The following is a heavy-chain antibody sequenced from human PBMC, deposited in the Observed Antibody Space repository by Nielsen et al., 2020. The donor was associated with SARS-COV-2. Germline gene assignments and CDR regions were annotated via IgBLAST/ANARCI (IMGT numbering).Heavy chain of an antibody. J-gene: IGHJ6*03. Sequence: GGSLRLSCAASGFTFSSYWMSWVRQAPGKGLEWVANIKQDGSEKYYVDSVKGRFTISRDNAKNSLYLQMNSLRAEDTAVYYCARESAPTFFYYMDVWGKGTTVTVSS. CDR3: ARESAPTFFYYMDV. V-gene: IGHV3-7*01. CDR1: GFTFSSYW. CDR2: IKQDGSEK.